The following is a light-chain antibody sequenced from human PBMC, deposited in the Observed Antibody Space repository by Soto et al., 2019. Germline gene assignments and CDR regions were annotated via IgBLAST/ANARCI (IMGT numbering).Light chain of an antibody. CDR3: LQDYNYPYT. Sequence: DIQMTQSPSTVSASVGDRVTITCRASQSISSWLAWYQQKPGKAPKLLIYDASSLESGVPSRFSGSGSGTEFTLTISSLQPDDFATYYCLQDYNYPYTFGQGTKVDIK. CDR1: QSISSW. CDR2: DAS. V-gene: IGKV1-5*01. J-gene: IGKJ2*01.